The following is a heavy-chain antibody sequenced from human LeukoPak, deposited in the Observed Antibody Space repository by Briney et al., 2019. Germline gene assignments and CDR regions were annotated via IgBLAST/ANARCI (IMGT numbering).Heavy chain of an antibody. CDR2: INTDGTVT. D-gene: IGHD6-19*01. Sequence: GGSLRLSCAASGFTFSKYWMLWVRQAPGKGLESVSRINTDGTVTTYADSVKGRFTISRDNSKDTLYLQMNSLRAEDTAVYYCAKDRSQLTAVAGTYTDYWGQGTLVTVSS. J-gene: IGHJ4*02. V-gene: IGHV3-74*01. CDR3: AKDRSQLTAVAGTYTDY. CDR1: GFTFSKYW.